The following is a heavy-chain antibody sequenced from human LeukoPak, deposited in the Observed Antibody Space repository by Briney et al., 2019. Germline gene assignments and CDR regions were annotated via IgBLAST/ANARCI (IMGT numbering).Heavy chain of an antibody. J-gene: IGHJ4*02. CDR1: GFTFSSYG. CDR2: IRYDGSNK. V-gene: IGHV3-30*02. D-gene: IGHD5-24*01. Sequence: GGSLRLSCAASGFTFSSYGMHWVRQAPGKGLEWVAFIRYDGSNKYYADSVKGRFTISRDNSKNTLYLQMNSLRAEDTAVYYCARDGERDGYNFRWGQGTLVTVSS. CDR3: ARDGERDGYNFR.